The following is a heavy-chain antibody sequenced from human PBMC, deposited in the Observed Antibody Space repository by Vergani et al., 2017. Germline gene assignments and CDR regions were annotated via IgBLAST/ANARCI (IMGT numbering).Heavy chain of an antibody. CDR2: IIPILGTA. D-gene: IGHD3-9*01. CDR3: ARLVGWLSNQPRYNWFDP. CDR1: GGTFSSYA. V-gene: IGHV1-69*11. J-gene: IGHJ5*02. Sequence: QVQLVQSGAEVKKPGSSVKVSCKASGGTFSSYAISWVRQAPGQGLEWMGRIIPILGTANYAQKFQGRVTITADESTSTAYMELSSLRSEDTAVYYCARLVGWLSNQPRYNWFDPWGQGTLVTVSS.